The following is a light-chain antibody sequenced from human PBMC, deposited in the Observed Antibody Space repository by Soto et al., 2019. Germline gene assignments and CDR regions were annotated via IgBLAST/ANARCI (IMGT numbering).Light chain of an antibody. CDR1: SSNIGAGYD. CDR3: QSYDSSLSGSYV. V-gene: IGLV1-40*01. Sequence: QSVLTQPPSVSGAPGQRVTISCTGSSSNIGAGYDVHWYQQLPGTAPKLLIYGNSNLPSGVPDRFSGSKSGTSASLAITGLQAEYESDYYCQSYDSSLSGSYVFGTGTKLTVL. CDR2: GNS. J-gene: IGLJ1*01.